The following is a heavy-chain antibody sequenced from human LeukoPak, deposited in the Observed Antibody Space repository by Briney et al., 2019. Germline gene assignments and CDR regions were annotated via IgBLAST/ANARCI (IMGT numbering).Heavy chain of an antibody. CDR3: ARDITVPDHDIGS. J-gene: IGHJ4*02. V-gene: IGHV1-46*01. CDR1: GYAFTTYY. Sequence: GASVKVSCKASGYAFTTYYIHSLRQAPGQGPEWMGIISPNGGSTSYAQTFQGRDSMARDTSTSTGYIELSSMKAADTAAYNCARDITVPDHDIGSWGQGTLVTVSS. CDR2: ISPNGGST. D-gene: IGHD3-10*01.